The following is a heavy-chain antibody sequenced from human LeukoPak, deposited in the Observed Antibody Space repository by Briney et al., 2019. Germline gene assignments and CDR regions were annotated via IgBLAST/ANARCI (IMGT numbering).Heavy chain of an antibody. CDR3: ARESPDGDWKN. J-gene: IGHJ4*02. CDR1: GGSISSYY. D-gene: IGHD2-21*01. Sequence: KPSETLSLTCTVSGGSISSYYWSWIRQPAGNRLEWIGRIYSSGSTNYNSSLESRVTMSVDTSKNQFSLKLSSVTAADTAVYYCARESPDGDWKNWGQGTLVTVSS. CDR2: IYSSGST. V-gene: IGHV4-4*07.